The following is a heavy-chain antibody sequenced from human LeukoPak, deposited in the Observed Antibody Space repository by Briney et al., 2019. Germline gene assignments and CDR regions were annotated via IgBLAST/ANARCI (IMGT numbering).Heavy chain of an antibody. Sequence: GSLRLSCAAAGFTFSSYWMNWVRQAPGIGLEWVANINQDGSEKYYVDSVKGRFTISRDNAKNSLYLQMNSLRAEDTAVYYCASTSSFTYYYGSGRQGAFDMWGQGTMVTVSS. CDR1: GFTFSSYW. J-gene: IGHJ3*02. D-gene: IGHD3-10*01. CDR2: INQDGSEK. V-gene: IGHV3-7*05. CDR3: ASTSSFTYYYGSGRQGAFDM.